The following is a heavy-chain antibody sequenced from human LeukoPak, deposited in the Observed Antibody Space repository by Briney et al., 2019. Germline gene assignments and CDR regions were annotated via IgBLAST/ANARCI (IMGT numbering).Heavy chain of an antibody. D-gene: IGHD6-13*01. Sequence: PGGSLXXXXXXXXXTFSSYAMSWVXQAPGKGLEWVSAISGSGGSTYYADSVKGRFTISRDNSKNTLYLQMNSLRAEDTAVYYCAKHLGAAAGPTDYYYYMDVWGKGTTVTVSS. J-gene: IGHJ6*03. V-gene: IGHV3-23*01. CDR3: AKHLGAAAGPTDYYYYMDV. CDR1: XXTFSSYA. CDR2: ISGSGGST.